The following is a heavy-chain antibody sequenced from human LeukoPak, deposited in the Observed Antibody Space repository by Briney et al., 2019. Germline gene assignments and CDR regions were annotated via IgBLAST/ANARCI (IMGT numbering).Heavy chain of an antibody. V-gene: IGHV1-69*06. J-gene: IGHJ6*03. Sequence: GASVKVSCKASGGTFSSYAISWVRQAPGQGLEWMGGIIPIFGTANYAQKFQGRVTITADKSTSTAYMELSSLRSEDTAVYYCARGAEPNYYYYYYMDVWGKGTTVTVSS. CDR1: GGTFSSYA. CDR2: IIPIFGTA. D-gene: IGHD1-14*01. CDR3: ARGAEPNYYYYYYMDV.